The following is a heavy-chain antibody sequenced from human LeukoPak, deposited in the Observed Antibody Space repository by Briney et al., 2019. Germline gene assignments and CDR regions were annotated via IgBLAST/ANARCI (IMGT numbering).Heavy chain of an antibody. Sequence: PGWSLPLSCVASGLTFSDYSINWVRRAPGKGLEWVSSINPTSTTIYYADAVRGRFTISRDNAKSSLYLQMDSLRAEDTAVYYCVRLRRNSDRSYYYYYYDSCGERILVTVSS. CDR3: VRLRRNSDRSYYYYYYDS. CDR1: GLTFSDYS. V-gene: IGHV3-21*01. J-gene: IGHJ5*01. D-gene: IGHD3-10*01. CDR2: INPTSTTI.